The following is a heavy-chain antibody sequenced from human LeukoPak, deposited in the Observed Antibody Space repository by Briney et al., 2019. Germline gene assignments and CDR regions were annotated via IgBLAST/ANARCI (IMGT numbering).Heavy chain of an antibody. J-gene: IGHJ4*02. Sequence: PGGSLRLSCAASGFTFSSYWMNWARQAPGKGLEWVASINHNGNVNYYADSVKGRFTISRDNSKNSLYLQMNSLRTEDTALYYCAKSKTAVTTGYLDYWGQGTLVTVSS. CDR2: INHNGNVN. V-gene: IGHV3-7*03. D-gene: IGHD4-17*01. CDR1: GFTFSSYW. CDR3: AKSKTAVTTGYLDY.